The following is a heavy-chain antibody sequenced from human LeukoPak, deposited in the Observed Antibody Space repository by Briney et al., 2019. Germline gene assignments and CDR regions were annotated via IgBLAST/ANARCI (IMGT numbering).Heavy chain of an antibody. J-gene: IGHJ4*02. D-gene: IGHD2/OR15-2a*01. CDR1: GFTFSNYW. Sequence: GSLRLSCAASGFTFSNYWMTWVRPAPGKGLEWVANIKQDGSEEYYVDSVKGRFTISRDNTKNSLYLQMNSLRAEDTAVYYCARDVSPFIWGQGTLVTVSS. CDR3: ARDVSPFI. V-gene: IGHV3-7*03. CDR2: IKQDGSEE.